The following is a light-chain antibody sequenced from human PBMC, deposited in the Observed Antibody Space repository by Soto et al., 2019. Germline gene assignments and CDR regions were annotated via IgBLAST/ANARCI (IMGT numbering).Light chain of an antibody. CDR3: QQYYSTPPT. CDR2: WAS. CDR1: KSVLYSSNNKNY. J-gene: IGKJ4*01. V-gene: IGKV4-1*01. Sequence: DIVMTQSPDSLAVSLGERATINCKSSKSVLYSSNNKNYLAWYQQKPGQPPKLLIYWASTRESGVPDRFSGSGSGTDFTLNISSLQAEDVAVYYCQQYYSTPPTFGGGTKVEIK.